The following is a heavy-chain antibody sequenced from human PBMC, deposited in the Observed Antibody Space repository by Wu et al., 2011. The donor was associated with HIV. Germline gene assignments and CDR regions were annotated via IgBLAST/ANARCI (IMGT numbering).Heavy chain of an antibody. V-gene: IGHV1-2*02. CDR2: INPNSGDT. CDR3: ARDLGGADFDY. J-gene: IGHJ4*02. Sequence: QVQLVQSGAEVKKLGASVKVSCEASGYTFTSYGISWVRQAPGQGLEWMGWINPNSGDTNYAQKFQGRVTVTGDTSISTAYMELSRLRSDDTAVYYCARDLGGADFDYWGQGTLVTVSS. D-gene: IGHD1-26*01. CDR1: GYTFTSYG.